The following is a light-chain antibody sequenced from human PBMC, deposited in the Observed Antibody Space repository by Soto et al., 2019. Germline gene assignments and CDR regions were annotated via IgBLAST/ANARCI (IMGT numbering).Light chain of an antibody. CDR2: AAS. Sequence: DIQMTQSPSSLSASVGDRVTITCRASQTISSFLNWYQHKPGKAPKLLIYAASSLQSGVPSRFSSSEPGTDFTLTITSVQPEDFATYDLHQSYSTSLTFRQGTQVEIK. CDR1: QTISSF. J-gene: IGKJ1*01. V-gene: IGKV1-39*01. CDR3: HQSYSTSLT.